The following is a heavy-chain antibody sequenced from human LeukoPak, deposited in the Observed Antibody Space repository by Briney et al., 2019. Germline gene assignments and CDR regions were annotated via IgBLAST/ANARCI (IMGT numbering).Heavy chain of an antibody. CDR3: AKQPAAMCLFDY. J-gene: IGHJ4*02. CDR2: ISSSGSTI. CDR1: GFTFSSYE. D-gene: IGHD2-2*01. Sequence: PGGSLRLSCAASGFTFSSYEMNWVRQAPGKGLEWVSYISSSGSTIYYADSVKGRFTISRDNSKNTLYLQMNSLRAEDTAVYYCAKQPAAMCLFDYWGQGTLVTVSS. V-gene: IGHV3-48*03.